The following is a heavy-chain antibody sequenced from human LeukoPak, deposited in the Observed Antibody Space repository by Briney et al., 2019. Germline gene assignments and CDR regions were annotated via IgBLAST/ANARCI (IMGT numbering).Heavy chain of an antibody. V-gene: IGHV4-39*07. CDR1: GGSISSNNFW. Sequence: SETLSLTCSVSGGSISSNNFWWGWIRQAPGKAMEWVGSVYYSGSTYYNPSLTRRLTMSVDTSKNQFSLKLSSVTAADTAVYYCAGVGGYYRVDYWGQGTLVTVSS. CDR3: AGVGGYYRVDY. D-gene: IGHD3-22*01. CDR2: VYYSGST. J-gene: IGHJ4*02.